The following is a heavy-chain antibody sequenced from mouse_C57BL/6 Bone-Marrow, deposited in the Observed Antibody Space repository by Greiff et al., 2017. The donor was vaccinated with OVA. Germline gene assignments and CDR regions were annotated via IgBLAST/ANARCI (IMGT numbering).Heavy chain of an antibody. D-gene: IGHD1-1*01. Sequence: VKLQESGPELVKPGASVKISCKASGYAFSSSWMNWVKQRPGKGLEWIGRIYPGDGDTNYNGKFKGKATLTADKSSSTAYMQLSSLTSEDSAVYFCARALIYYYGSSYAMDYWGQGTSVTVSS. J-gene: IGHJ4*01. CDR1: GYAFSSSW. CDR2: IYPGDGDT. V-gene: IGHV1-82*01. CDR3: ARALIYYYGSSYAMDY.